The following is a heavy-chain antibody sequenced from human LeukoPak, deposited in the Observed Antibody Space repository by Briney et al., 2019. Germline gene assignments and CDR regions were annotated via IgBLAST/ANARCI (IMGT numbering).Heavy chain of an antibody. CDR3: ARGGGYSFGL. V-gene: IGHV3-30*02. CDR1: GFTFSGYG. CDR2: IRYDGINK. J-gene: IGHJ4*02. D-gene: IGHD5-18*01. Sequence: GGSLRLSCAASGFTFSGYGMHWVRQAPGKGLEWVAFIRYDGINKYYADSVKGRFTISRDNSKNTLYLQMNSLRAEDTAMYYCARGGGYSFGLWGQGTLVIASS.